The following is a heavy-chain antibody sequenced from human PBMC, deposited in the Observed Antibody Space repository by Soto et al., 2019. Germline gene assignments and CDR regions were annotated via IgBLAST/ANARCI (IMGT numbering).Heavy chain of an antibody. Sequence: SETLSLTCRLSGGSITGAYYWNWIRQHPGKGLEWIGPIHYRGSTYYNPSLKTRITISLDRSNNQFSLNLSSVTAADTAVYYCARVRDSFGLDVWGQGTTVTV. V-gene: IGHV4-31*03. CDR3: ARVRDSFGLDV. J-gene: IGHJ6*02. CDR2: IHYRGST. D-gene: IGHD2-15*01. CDR1: GGSITGAYY.